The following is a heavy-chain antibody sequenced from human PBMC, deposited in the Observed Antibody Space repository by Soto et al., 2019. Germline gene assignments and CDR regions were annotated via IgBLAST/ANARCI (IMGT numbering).Heavy chain of an antibody. V-gene: IGHV4-39*01. D-gene: IGHD6-6*01. Sequence: SETLSLTCTVSGGSISSSSYYWGWIRQPPGKGLEWIGSIYYSGSTYYNPSLKSRVTISVDTSKNQFSLKLSSVTAADTAVYYCARRGVIAARPAFDYWGQGTLVTVSS. CDR3: ARRGVIAARPAFDY. CDR2: IYYSGST. CDR1: GGSISSSSYY. J-gene: IGHJ4*02.